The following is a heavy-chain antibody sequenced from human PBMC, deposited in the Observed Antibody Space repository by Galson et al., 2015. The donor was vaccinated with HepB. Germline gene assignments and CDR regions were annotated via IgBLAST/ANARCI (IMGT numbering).Heavy chain of an antibody. V-gene: IGHV1-69*13. Sequence: SVKVSCKASGGTFSSYAISWVRQAPGQGLEWMGGIIPIFGTANYAQKFQGRVTITADESTSTAYMELSSLRSEDTAVYYCARNFDYSNYYYYYGMDVWGQGTTVTVSS. D-gene: IGHD4-11*01. J-gene: IGHJ6*02. CDR2: IIPIFGTA. CDR1: GGTFSSYA. CDR3: ARNFDYSNYYYYYGMDV.